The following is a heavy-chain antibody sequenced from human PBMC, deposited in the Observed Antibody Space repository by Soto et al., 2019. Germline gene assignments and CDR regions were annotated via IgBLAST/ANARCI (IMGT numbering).Heavy chain of an antibody. Sequence: GGSLRLSCAASGFTFSSYSMNWVRQAPGKGLEWVSSISSSSSYIYYADSVKGRFTISRDNAKNSLYLQMNSLRAEDTAVYYCARWGMTTVTPERFVDYWGQGTLVTVSS. CDR3: ARWGMTTVTPERFVDY. CDR1: GFTFSSYS. CDR2: ISSSSSYI. V-gene: IGHV3-21*01. D-gene: IGHD4-17*01. J-gene: IGHJ4*02.